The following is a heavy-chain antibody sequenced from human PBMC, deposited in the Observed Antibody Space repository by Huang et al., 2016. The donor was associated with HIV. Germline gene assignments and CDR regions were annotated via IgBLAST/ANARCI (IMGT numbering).Heavy chain of an antibody. CDR1: GFTFNKFD. D-gene: IGHD1-26*01. V-gene: IGHV3-30*18. J-gene: IGHJ4*02. CDR3: AKDGRGSGTYYDYFEY. CDR2: ISDDGSSK. Sequence: QVQLVESGGGVVQPGRSLRLSCAAFGFTFNKFDMHWVRQAPGKGRGLVAIISDDGSSKYHADSVKGRFTISRDNSKNTVYLQMNSLRVEDTAVYYCAKDGRGSGTYYDYFEYWGQGTLVTVSS.